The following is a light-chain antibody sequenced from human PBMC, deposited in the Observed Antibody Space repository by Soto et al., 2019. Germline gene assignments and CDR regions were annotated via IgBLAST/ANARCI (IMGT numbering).Light chain of an antibody. V-gene: IGKV2-30*02. CDR1: QSLVLPDGNIY. Sequence: DVVMTQSPLSLPVTLGQHASISCRSSQSLVLPDGNIYLSWFQQRPGQYPGRLIYKVSNRDSGVPDRISVIGSGTGVTLRISRVEAEEVGIYDCMQGTHWLWTVGQFTQVDIK. J-gene: IGKJ1*01. CDR3: MQGTHWLWT. CDR2: KVS.